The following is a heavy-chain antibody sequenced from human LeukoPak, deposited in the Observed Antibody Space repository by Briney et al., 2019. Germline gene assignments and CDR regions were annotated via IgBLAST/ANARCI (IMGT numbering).Heavy chain of an antibody. CDR1: GYTFTSYG. J-gene: IGHJ4*02. V-gene: IGHV1-18*01. CDR2: ISAYNGNT. D-gene: IGHD3-9*01. Sequence: ASVKVSCKASGYTFTSYGISWVRQAPGQGLEWMGWISAYNGNTNYAQKLQGRVTMTTDTSTSTAYMELRSLRSDDTAVYYCARDHYDILTGYSKLFDYWGQGTLVTVSS. CDR3: ARDHYDILTGYSKLFDY.